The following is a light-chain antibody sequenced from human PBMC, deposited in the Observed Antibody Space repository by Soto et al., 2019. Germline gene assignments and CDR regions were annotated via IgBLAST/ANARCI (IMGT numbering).Light chain of an antibody. J-gene: IGLJ2*01. CDR3: SSNTSSTTLL. CDR2: DVS. V-gene: IGLV2-14*01. CDR1: SNDIGGYNY. Sequence: QSALTQPASVSGSPGQSITISCTGTSNDIGGYNYVSWYQQHPGKAPKLMIFDVSNRPSGVSYRFSGSKSGNTASLTISGLEAEDAADYCCSSNTSSTTLLFGGGTKLTVL.